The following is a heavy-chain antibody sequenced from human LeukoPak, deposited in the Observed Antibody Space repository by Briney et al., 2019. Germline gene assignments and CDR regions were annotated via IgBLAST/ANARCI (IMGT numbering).Heavy chain of an antibody. CDR1: GYTFTGYY. J-gene: IGHJ4*02. CDR3: ARRLFGVAGALGY. V-gene: IGHV1-2*02. Sequence: ASVKVSCKASGYTFTGYYMHWVRQAPGQELEWMGWINPNSGGTNYAQKFQGRVTMTRDTSISTAYMELSRLRSDDTAVYYCARRLFGVAGALGYWGQGTLVTVSS. D-gene: IGHD3-3*01. CDR2: INPNSGGT.